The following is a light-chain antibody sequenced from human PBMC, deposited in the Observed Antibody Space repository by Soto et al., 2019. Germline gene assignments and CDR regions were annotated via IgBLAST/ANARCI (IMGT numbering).Light chain of an antibody. J-gene: IGLJ1*01. CDR1: SSDVGGYNY. CDR2: EVS. V-gene: IGLV2-14*01. Sequence: QSVLTQPASVSGSPGQSITISCTGTSSDVGGYNYVSWYQQHSGKAPKLMIYEVSYRPSGVSNRFSGSKSGNTASLTISGLQAEDEADYYCSSYAGSNTDDVFGSGTKVTVL. CDR3: SSYAGSNTDDV.